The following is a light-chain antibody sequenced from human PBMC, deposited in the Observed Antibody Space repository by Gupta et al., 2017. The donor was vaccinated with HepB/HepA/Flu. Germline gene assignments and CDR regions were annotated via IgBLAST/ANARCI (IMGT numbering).Light chain of an antibody. CDR1: ISNIGADSD. J-gene: IGLJ2*01. CDR2: GNK. CDR3: QSYDNSLSGVV. V-gene: IGLV1-40*01. Sequence: QSVLTQPPAVSGAPGQTVTISCAGSISNIGADSDVSWYHQLPETAPKLLLYGNKNRASGVPDRFSGSKSGTSASLAITGLQAEDEADYYCQSYDNSLSGVVFGGGTKVTVL.